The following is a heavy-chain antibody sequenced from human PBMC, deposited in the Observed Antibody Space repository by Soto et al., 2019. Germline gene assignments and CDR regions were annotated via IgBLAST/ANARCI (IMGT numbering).Heavy chain of an antibody. Sequence: PSETLSLTCTVSGGSISSSSYYWGWIRQPPGKGLEWIGSIYYSGSTYYNPSLKSRVTISVDTSKNQFSLKLSSVTAADTAVYYCARQPYCSSTSCYPFCNWFDPWGQGTLVTVSS. CDR3: ARQPYCSSTSCYPFCNWFDP. J-gene: IGHJ5*02. CDR1: GGSISSSSYY. CDR2: IYYSGST. V-gene: IGHV4-39*01. D-gene: IGHD2-2*01.